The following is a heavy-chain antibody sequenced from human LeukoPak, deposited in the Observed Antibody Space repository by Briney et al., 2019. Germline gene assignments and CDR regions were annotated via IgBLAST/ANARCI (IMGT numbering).Heavy chain of an antibody. V-gene: IGHV3-23*01. CDR1: GFHFYSHG. CDR3: AKGVRGVDFGMDV. J-gene: IGHJ6*02. CDR2: ISGSGGST. D-gene: IGHD3-10*01. Sequence: GSLKLSCSASGFHFYSHGMRLVRQAPGKGLEWVSAISGSGGSTYYADSVKGRFTISRDNSKNTVYLQMNNLRVEDTAVYYCAKGVRGVDFGMDVWGQGTTVTVSS.